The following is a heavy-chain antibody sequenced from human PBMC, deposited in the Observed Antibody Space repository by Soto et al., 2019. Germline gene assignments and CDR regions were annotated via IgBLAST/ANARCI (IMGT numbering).Heavy chain of an antibody. D-gene: IGHD3-22*01. J-gene: IGHJ5*02. CDR2: IYYSGST. V-gene: IGHV4-39*01. CDR1: GGSISSSSYY. CDR3: ASDNGVVITYNWFDP. Sequence: KASETLSLTCTVSGGSISSSSYYWGWIRQPPGKGLEWIGSIYYSGSTYYNPPLKSRVTISVDTSKNQFSLKLSSVTAADTAVYYCASDNGVVITYNWFDPWGQGTLVTVSS.